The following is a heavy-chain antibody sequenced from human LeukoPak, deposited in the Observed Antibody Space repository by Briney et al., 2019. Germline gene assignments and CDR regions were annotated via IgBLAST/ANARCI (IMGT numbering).Heavy chain of an antibody. J-gene: IGHJ4*02. CDR1: GGSFSGYY. CDR2: INHSGST. Sequence: SETLPLTCAVYGGSFSGYYWSWIRQPPGKGLEWIGEINHSGSTNYNPSLKSRVTISVDTSKNQFSLKLSSVTAADTAVYYCARGGYSYGPRPFDYWGQGTLVTVSS. D-gene: IGHD5-18*01. CDR3: ARGGYSYGPRPFDY. V-gene: IGHV4-34*01.